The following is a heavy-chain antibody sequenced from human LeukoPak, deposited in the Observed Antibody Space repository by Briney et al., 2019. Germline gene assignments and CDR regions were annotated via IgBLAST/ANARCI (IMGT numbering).Heavy chain of an antibody. CDR1: GGSISSSSYY. CDR2: IYYSGST. J-gene: IGHJ3*02. Sequence: PSETLSLTCTVSGGSISSSSYYGGWIRQPPGKGLEWLGSIYYSGSTYYNPSLKSRVTISVDTSKNQFSLKLTSVAAADTAVYYCARPSLFVVRYLDWLSPNDAFDIWGQGTMVTVSS. V-gene: IGHV4-39*01. CDR3: ARPSLFVVRYLDWLSPNDAFDI. D-gene: IGHD3-9*01.